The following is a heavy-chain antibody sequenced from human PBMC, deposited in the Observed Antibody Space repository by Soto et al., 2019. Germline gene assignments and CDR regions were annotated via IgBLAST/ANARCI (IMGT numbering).Heavy chain of an antibody. CDR2: ISAYNGNT. CDR3: GRGANYPPYYFDY. D-gene: IGHD1-26*01. J-gene: IGHJ4*02. CDR1: GYTFTSYG. V-gene: IGHV1-18*01. Sequence: ASVKVSCKASGYTFTSYGISWVRQAPGQGLEWMGWISAYNGNTNYAQKLQDRVTMTTDTSTSTAYMVLWSLRSDDTAVYYCGRGANYPPYYFDYWGQGTLVTVSS.